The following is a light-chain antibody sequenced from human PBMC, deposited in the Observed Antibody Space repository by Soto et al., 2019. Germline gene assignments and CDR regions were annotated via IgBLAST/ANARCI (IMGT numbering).Light chain of an antibody. Sequence: EIVLTQSPATLSLSPGDRATLSCRASQSVGSNLAWYQQKPGQAPRLVISGASTRATGVPARFSGSGSGTEFTLSISSLQSEDFAVYYCQQYNDWPWTFGQGTKVDIK. J-gene: IGKJ1*01. V-gene: IGKV3-15*01. CDR3: QQYNDWPWT. CDR2: GAS. CDR1: QSVGSN.